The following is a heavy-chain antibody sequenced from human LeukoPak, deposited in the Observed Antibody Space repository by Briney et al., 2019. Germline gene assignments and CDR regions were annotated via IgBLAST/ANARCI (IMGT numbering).Heavy chain of an antibody. V-gene: IGHV4-59*01. CDR2: VSYRGNT. CDR1: LGSISHYY. D-gene: IGHD3-16*01. J-gene: IGHJ5*02. CDR3: ARVGPLISEGHMGARAFDP. Sequence: SLALSLTRTLSLGSISHYYWRWIHQPPGKRVERVVDVSYRGNTYYIPSLRSRVTISVDTSKNHFSLKLTSMTSANTAVYYCARVGPLISEGHMGARAFDPGGQGTLVTVSS.